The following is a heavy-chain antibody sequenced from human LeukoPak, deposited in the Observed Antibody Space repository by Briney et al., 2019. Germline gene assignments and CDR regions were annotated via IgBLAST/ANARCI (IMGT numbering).Heavy chain of an antibody. CDR2: IRYDGSNK. J-gene: IGHJ4*02. CDR1: GFTFSTYG. D-gene: IGHD4-17*01. Sequence: GGSLRLSCVASGFTFSTYGMHWVRQAPGKGLEWVAFIRYDGSNKDYADSVKGRFTISRDNSKNTLYLQMNSLRLGDTAVYYCAKGRIYGDYEDFDYWGQGTLVTVSS. V-gene: IGHV3-30*02. CDR3: AKGRIYGDYEDFDY.